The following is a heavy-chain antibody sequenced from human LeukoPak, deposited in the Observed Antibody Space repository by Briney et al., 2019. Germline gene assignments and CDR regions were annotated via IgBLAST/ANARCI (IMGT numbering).Heavy chain of an antibody. CDR3: AGDSNNWNVDAFDF. CDR2: IYDSGST. Sequence: SGTLSLTCAVSGGSISSSNWWSWVRQPPGKGLEWIGEIYDSGSTNYNPSLKSRVTISADKSKNQFSLKLNSVTAADTAVYYCAGDSNNWNVDAFDFWGQGTMVTVSS. D-gene: IGHD1-20*01. CDR1: GGSISSSNW. V-gene: IGHV4-4*02. J-gene: IGHJ3*01.